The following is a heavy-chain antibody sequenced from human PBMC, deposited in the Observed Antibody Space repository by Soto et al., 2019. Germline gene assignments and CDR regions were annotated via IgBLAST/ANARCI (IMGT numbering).Heavy chain of an antibody. D-gene: IGHD6-19*01. J-gene: IGHJ5*02. CDR3: ARGDSSGWYCGNWFDP. V-gene: IGHV3-48*01. Sequence: SVKGRFTISRDNAKNSLYLQMNSLRAEDTAVYYCARGDSSGWYCGNWFDPWGQGTLVTVSS.